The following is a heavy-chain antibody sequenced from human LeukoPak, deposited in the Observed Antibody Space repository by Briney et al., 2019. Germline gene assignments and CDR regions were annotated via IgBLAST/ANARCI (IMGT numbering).Heavy chain of an antibody. CDR3: ARGYHYDSSGYYTPVYYFDY. V-gene: IGHV1-69*05. CDR2: IIPIFGTA. CDR1: GGTFSSYA. Sequence: SVKVSCKASGGTFSSYAISWVRQAPGQGLEWMGRIIPIFGTANYAQKFQGRVTITTDESTSTAYMELSSLRSEDTAVYYCARGYHYDSSGYYTPVYYFDYWGQGTLVTVSS. D-gene: IGHD3-22*01. J-gene: IGHJ4*02.